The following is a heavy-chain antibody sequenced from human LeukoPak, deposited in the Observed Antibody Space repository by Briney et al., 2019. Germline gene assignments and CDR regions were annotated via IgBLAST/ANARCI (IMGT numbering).Heavy chain of an antibody. CDR3: ARVPYYDFYRWFDP. V-gene: IGHV1-2*02. CDR1: GYTFTGYY. Sequence: ASVKVSCKASGYTFTGYYMHWVRQAPGQGLEWMGWINPGSGGTNCAQRFHGRVTMTRDTSISTAYMELSSLRSEDTAVYYCARVPYYDFYRWFDPWGQGTLVTVSS. D-gene: IGHD3-3*01. CDR2: INPGSGGT. J-gene: IGHJ5*02.